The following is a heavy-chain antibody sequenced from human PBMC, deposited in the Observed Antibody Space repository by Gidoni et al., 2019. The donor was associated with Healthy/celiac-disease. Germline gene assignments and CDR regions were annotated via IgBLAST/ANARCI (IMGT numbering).Heavy chain of an antibody. CDR3: ASALQLERRHLYDY. J-gene: IGHJ4*02. CDR1: GGTLSSYA. D-gene: IGHD1-1*01. V-gene: IGHV1-69*04. Sequence: QVQLVQSGAEVKKPGSSVKVSCKASGGTLSSYAISWVRQAPGQGLEWVGRIIPILGIANYAQKFQGRVTITAYKSTSTAYMELRSLRSEDTAVYYCASALQLERRHLYDYWGQGTLVTVSS. CDR2: IIPILGIA.